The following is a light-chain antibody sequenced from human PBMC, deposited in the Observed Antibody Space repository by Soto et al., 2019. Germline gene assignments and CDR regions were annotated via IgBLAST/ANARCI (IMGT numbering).Light chain of an antibody. V-gene: IGKV3D-11*01. CDR1: QAVNTR. J-gene: IGKJ1*01. Sequence: EIVLTQSPATLSSFPGDRVTLSCRASQAVNTRLAWYQHKPGQAPRLLIYLASNRAAGVPARFSGSGSGTDFTLTISNVEPEDFAVYHCHHRQRWPRTFGQGTTVDIK. CDR3: HHRQRWPRT. CDR2: LAS.